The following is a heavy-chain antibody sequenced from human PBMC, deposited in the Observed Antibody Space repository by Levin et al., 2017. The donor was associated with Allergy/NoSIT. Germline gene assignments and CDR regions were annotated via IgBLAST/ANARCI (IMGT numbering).Heavy chain of an antibody. D-gene: IGHD1-26*01. CDR3: ASGLVGDSAY. CDR1: GFTFRNYW. CDR2: INSDGSST. J-gene: IGHJ4*02. V-gene: IGHV3-74*01. Sequence: GGSLRLSCAASGFTFRNYWMHWVRQASGKGLVWVSRINSDGSSTNYADSVKGRFTISRDNAKNTLYLQMNSLRAEDTAVYYCASGLVGDSAYWGQGTLVTVSS.